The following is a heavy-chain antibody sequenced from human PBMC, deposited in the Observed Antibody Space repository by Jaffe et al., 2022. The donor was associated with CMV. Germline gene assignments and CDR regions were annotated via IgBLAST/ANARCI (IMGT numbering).Heavy chain of an antibody. V-gene: IGHV4-39*01. CDR2: VYYSGSS. Sequence: QLQLQESGPGLVKPSETLSLTCSVSGGSTRDENFYWGWVRQAPGKGLEWIATVYYSGSSHYNPSLRGRVVISVDTSSNQFSLNLRSVTAADTAVYYCARHRGSYISGYYNPSYFNSWGQGVLVTVSS. CDR3: ARHRGSYISGYYNPSYFNS. J-gene: IGHJ4*02. CDR1: GGSTRDENFY. D-gene: IGHD3-3*01.